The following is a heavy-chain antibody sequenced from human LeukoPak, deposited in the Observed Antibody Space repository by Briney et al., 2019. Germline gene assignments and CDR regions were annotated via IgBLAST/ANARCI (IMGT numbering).Heavy chain of an antibody. CDR2: IYYSGST. CDR1: GGSIRSSTYY. V-gene: IGHV4-39*01. D-gene: IGHD1-26*01. J-gene: IGHJ4*02. Sequence: KPSETLSLTCTVSGGSIRSSTYYWGWIRQPPGKGLEWIGSIYYSGSTYYNLSLKSRVTISVDTSKNQFSLKLSSVTAADTAVYYCARQSGSYYPHYFDYWGQGTLVTVSS. CDR3: ARQSGSYYPHYFDY.